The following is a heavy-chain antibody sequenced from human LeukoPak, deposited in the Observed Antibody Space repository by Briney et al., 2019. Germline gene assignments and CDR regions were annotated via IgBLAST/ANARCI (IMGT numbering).Heavy chain of an antibody. Sequence: QPGRSLRLSCAASGFTFSSYGMHWVRQAPGKGLEWVAVISYDASYENYADSVKGRFTISRDNSKSTLYLQMNSLRAEDTAVYYCAKDLIVSGTATILDYWGQGTLVTVSS. CDR3: AKDLIVSGTATILDY. J-gene: IGHJ4*02. D-gene: IGHD5-24*01. CDR1: GFTFSSYG. V-gene: IGHV3-30*18. CDR2: ISYDASYE.